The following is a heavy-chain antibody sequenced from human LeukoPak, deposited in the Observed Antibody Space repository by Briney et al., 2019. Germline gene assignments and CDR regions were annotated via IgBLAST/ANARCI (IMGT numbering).Heavy chain of an antibody. V-gene: IGHV6-1*01. Sequence: SQTLSLTCAISGDSVSSNSAAWNWIRQSPSRGLEWLGRTYYRSKWYNDYAVSVKSRITISPDTSKNQFSLQLNSVTPEDTAVYYCAREYGECSSTSCYYYFDYWGQGTLVTVSS. CDR2: TYYRSKWYN. D-gene: IGHD2-2*01. J-gene: IGHJ4*02. CDR3: AREYGECSSTSCYYYFDY. CDR1: GDSVSSNSAA.